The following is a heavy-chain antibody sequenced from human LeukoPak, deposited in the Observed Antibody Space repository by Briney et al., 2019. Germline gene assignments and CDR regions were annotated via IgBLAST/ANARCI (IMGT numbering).Heavy chain of an antibody. CDR1: GGSISSYY. D-gene: IGHD1-26*01. CDR2: IYYSGST. V-gene: IGHV4-59*01. Sequence: SETLSLTCTVSGGSISSYYWSWIRQPPGKGLEGIGDIYYSGSTNYNPALKSRVTISVDTSKNQYSLKLSSVTAADTAVYYCARTSRGSYGWFYFDYWGQGTLVSVSS. J-gene: IGHJ4*02. CDR3: ARTSRGSYGWFYFDY.